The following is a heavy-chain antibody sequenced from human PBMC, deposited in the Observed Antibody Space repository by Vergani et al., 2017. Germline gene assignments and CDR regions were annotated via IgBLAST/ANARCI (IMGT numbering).Heavy chain of an antibody. J-gene: IGHJ5*02. D-gene: IGHD1-14*01. CDR1: GFTFRNYA. CDR2: ISDNGGTT. Sequence: EVQLLESGGGLAQPGGSLRLSCAASGFTFRNYAMTWVRQAPGKGLEWVSIISDNGGTTYYADSVKGRFTISRDNSKSTMYLQMNRLRDENTGVYYCARDLRLLYNRFDPWGQGTLVTVSS. CDR3: ARDLRLLYNRFDP. V-gene: IGHV3-23*01.